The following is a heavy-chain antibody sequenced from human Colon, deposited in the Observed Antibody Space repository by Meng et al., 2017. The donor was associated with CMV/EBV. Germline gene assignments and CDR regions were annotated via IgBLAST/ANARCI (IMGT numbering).Heavy chain of an antibody. D-gene: IGHD2-2*01. V-gene: IGHV3-48*03. Sequence: SCAASGFTFSTYEMNWVRQAPGKGLEWVSYISSGATTMYYADSVKDRFAISRDNAKNSLYLQMNNLRAEDTAVYYCARWDCSSASCWNGGLYGMDVWGQGTTVTVSS. CDR1: GFTFSTYE. J-gene: IGHJ6*02. CDR2: ISSGATTM. CDR3: ARWDCSSASCWNGGLYGMDV.